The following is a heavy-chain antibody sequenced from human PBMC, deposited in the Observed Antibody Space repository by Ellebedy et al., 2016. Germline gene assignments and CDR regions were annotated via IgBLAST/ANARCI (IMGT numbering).Heavy chain of an antibody. D-gene: IGHD2-21*02. CDR3: AREAYCGGDCYSSSYAFDI. V-gene: IGHV4-59*01. J-gene: IGHJ3*02. CDR1: GGSISSYY. CDR2: IYYSGST. Sequence: SETLSLXXTVSGGSISSYYWSWIRQPPGKGLEWIGYIYYSGSTNYNPSLKSRVTISVDTSKNQFSLKLSSVTAADTAVYYCAREAYCGGDCYSSSYAFDIWGQGTMVTVSS.